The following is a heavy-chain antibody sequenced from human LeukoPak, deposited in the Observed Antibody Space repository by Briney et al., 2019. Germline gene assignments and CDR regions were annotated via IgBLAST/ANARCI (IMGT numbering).Heavy chain of an antibody. D-gene: IGHD6-13*01. CDR3: ARGSQQPYY. Sequence: GGSLRLSCAGSGFTFSDHYMSWIRQAPGKGLEWVSYISSSGDTIYYADSVKGRFTISRDNAKNSLYLQMNSQRAEDTAVYYCARGSQQPYYWGQGTLVTVSS. V-gene: IGHV3-11*01. J-gene: IGHJ4*02. CDR1: GFTFSDHY. CDR2: ISSSGDTI.